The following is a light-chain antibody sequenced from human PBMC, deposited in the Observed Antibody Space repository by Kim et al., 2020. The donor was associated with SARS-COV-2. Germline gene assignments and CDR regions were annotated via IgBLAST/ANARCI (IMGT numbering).Light chain of an antibody. Sequence: ASVGDRVTITFRASQDINNYLACFQQKPGKAPKTLIYVASSLQSGVPSKFSGSGSGTDFTLTISSLQPEDFATYYCQQYKSFPITFGQGTRLEIK. CDR3: QQYKSFPIT. J-gene: IGKJ5*01. V-gene: IGKV1-16*02. CDR1: QDINNY. CDR2: VAS.